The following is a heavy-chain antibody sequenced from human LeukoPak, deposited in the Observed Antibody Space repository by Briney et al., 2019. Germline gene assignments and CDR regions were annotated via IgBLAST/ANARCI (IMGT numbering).Heavy chain of an antibody. Sequence: GESLKISCKGSGYSFTSYWISWVRQMPGKGLEWMGRIDPSDSYTNYSPSFQGQVTISADKSISTAYLQWSSLKASDTAMYYCARLDYGDYADLDYWGQGTLVTVSS. CDR2: IDPSDSYT. J-gene: IGHJ4*02. CDR1: GYSFTSYW. D-gene: IGHD4-17*01. V-gene: IGHV5-10-1*01. CDR3: ARLDYGDYADLDY.